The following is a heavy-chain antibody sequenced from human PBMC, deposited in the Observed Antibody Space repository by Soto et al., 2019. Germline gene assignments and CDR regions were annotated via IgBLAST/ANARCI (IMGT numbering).Heavy chain of an antibody. CDR2: ISFDGYNK. Sequence: QVQLVESGGGVVQPGRSLRLSCAASGFTLSRYAMQWVRQAPGKGLEWLAVISFDGYNKFYADSVKGRFTISRHNSKNTLHLQLSSLRTDDTAVDDCAMDLNGGDSDLRFDHWGQGALVSVSS. D-gene: IGHD7-27*01. CDR3: AMDLNGGDSDLRFDH. CDR1: GFTLSRYA. V-gene: IGHV3-30*04. J-gene: IGHJ5*02.